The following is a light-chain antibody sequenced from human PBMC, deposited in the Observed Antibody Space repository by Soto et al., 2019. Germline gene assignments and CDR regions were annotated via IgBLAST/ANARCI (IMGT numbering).Light chain of an antibody. Sequence: EIVLTQSPATVSLSPGERATLSCWASQSLSSYLAWYQQKPGQAPRLLIYDASNRANGIPARFTGSGSGTDFTLTISSLEPEDFAVYFCQQRAGRPPTLGGGTKVDIK. CDR3: QQRAGRPPT. J-gene: IGKJ4*01. CDR1: QSLSSY. V-gene: IGKV3-11*01. CDR2: DAS.